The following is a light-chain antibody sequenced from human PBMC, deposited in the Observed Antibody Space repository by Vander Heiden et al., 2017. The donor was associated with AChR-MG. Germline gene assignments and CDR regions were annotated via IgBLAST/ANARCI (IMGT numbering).Light chain of an antibody. J-gene: IGLJ2*01. Sequence: QSVLTQPPSASGTPGQRVTISCSGSSSNIGSNTVNWYQQLPGTAPKLLIYSNNQRPSGVPDRFSGSKSGTSASLAISGLQSEDEADYYCAAWDDSLSGRFGGGTKLTVL. CDR1: SSNIGSNT. V-gene: IGLV1-44*01. CDR2: SNN. CDR3: AAWDDSLSGR.